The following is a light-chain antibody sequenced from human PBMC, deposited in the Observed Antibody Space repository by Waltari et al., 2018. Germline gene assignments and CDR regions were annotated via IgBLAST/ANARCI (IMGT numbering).Light chain of an antibody. V-gene: IGKV3-15*01. CDR1: QSVSSN. Sequence: EIVMTQSPATLSVSPGERATPSCRASQSVSSNLAWYQQKPGQAPRLLFFAASTRATDIPARFSGSGSGTEFTLTISSLQSEDFAVYYCQQYNNWPRTFGQGTKVEIK. J-gene: IGKJ1*01. CDR2: AAS. CDR3: QQYNNWPRT.